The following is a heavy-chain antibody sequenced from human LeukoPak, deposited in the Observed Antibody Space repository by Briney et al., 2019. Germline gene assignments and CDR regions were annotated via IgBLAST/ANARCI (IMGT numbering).Heavy chain of an antibody. CDR2: IRPGGGTT. CDR3: TKVRSGSSNWALRVFDY. Sequence: GGSLRLSCAVSGFTFTNEAMGWVRQLRGGGLEWVSTIRPGGGTTYYAESMKGRFTISRDNSKSTLYLEMNSLRVEDTAVYYCTKVRSGSSNWALRVFDYWGQGALVTVSS. CDR1: GFTFTNEA. V-gene: IGHV3-23*01. D-gene: IGHD4-11*01. J-gene: IGHJ4*02.